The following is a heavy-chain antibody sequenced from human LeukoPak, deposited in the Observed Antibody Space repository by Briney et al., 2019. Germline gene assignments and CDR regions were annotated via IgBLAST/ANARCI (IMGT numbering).Heavy chain of an antibody. CDR2: ISSSSSYI. CDR3: ARDSRWGAFDI. V-gene: IGHV3-21*01. D-gene: IGHD2-2*01. Sequence: PGGSLRLSCAASGFTFSSYAMSWVRQAPGKGLEWVSSISSSSSYIYYADSVKGRFTIPRHNAKNSLYLQMNSLRAEDTAVYYCARDSRWGAFDIWGQGTMVTVSS. J-gene: IGHJ3*02. CDR1: GFTFSSYA.